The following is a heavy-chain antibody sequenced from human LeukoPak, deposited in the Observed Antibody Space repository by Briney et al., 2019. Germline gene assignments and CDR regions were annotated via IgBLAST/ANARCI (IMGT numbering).Heavy chain of an antibody. J-gene: IGHJ4*02. Sequence: ASVKVSCKASGYTFTSYDINWVRQATGQGLEWMGWMNPNSGNTGYAQKFQGRVTMTRNTSISTAYMELSSLRSEDTAVYYCAKEWGAGYQSGRKPGDYWGQGTLVTVSS. CDR3: AKEWGAGYQSGRKPGDY. V-gene: IGHV1-8*01. CDR2: MNPNSGNT. CDR1: GYTFTSYD. D-gene: IGHD3-9*01.